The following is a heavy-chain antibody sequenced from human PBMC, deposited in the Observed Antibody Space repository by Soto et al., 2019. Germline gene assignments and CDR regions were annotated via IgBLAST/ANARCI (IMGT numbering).Heavy chain of an antibody. CDR3: ARTVGIAAAGFDY. Sequence: GASVKVSCKASGGTFSSYAISWVRPAPGQGLEWMGGIIPIFGTANYAQKFQGRVTITADESTSTAYMELSSLRSEDTTVYYCARTVGIAAAGFDYWGQGTLVTVSS. CDR1: GGTFSSYA. V-gene: IGHV1-69*13. J-gene: IGHJ4*02. CDR2: IIPIFGTA. D-gene: IGHD6-13*01.